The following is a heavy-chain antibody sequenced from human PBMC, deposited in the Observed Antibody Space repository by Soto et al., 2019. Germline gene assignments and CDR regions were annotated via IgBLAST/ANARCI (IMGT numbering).Heavy chain of an antibody. Sequence: GEPQKICCKGSGYYFPSYWIGWVRQMPGKGLEWMGIFYPGDSDTRYSPSFQGQVTISADRSISTAYLQWSSLKPSDTAMYYCARQGNGAEGFDYRGQGTLVTVSS. J-gene: IGHJ4*02. CDR1: GYYFPSYW. V-gene: IGHV5-51*01. CDR3: ARQGNGAEGFDY. D-gene: IGHD4-17*01. CDR2: FYPGDSDT.